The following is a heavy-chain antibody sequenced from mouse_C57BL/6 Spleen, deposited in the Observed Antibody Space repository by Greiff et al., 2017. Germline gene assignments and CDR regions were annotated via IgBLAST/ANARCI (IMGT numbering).Heavy chain of an antibody. Sequence: QVQLQQSGAELARPGASVKLSCKASGYTFTSYGISWVKQRTGQGLEWIGEIYPRSGNTYYNEKFKGKATLTADKSSSTAYMELRSLTSEDSAVYFCARFYGGSAWFAYWGQGTLVTVSA. V-gene: IGHV1-81*01. CDR2: IYPRSGNT. CDR1: GYTFTSYG. CDR3: ARFYGGSAWFAY. J-gene: IGHJ3*01. D-gene: IGHD1-2*01.